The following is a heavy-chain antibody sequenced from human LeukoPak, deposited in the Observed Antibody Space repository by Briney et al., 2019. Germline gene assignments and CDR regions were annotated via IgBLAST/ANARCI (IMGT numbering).Heavy chain of an antibody. CDR3: AVTTDSKAWLDS. D-gene: IGHD3-22*01. Sequence: GRTVSLSCVVCVFIFRSHWMHGVRQAPAKGLVYVARITTDGSSASYADSVKGRFTISRDNARNTLYMQMNSLRAEDTAVYSCAVTTDSKAWLDSWGLGTLVTVS. J-gene: IGHJ4*02. V-gene: IGHV3-74*01. CDR2: ITTDGSSA. CDR1: VFIFRSHW.